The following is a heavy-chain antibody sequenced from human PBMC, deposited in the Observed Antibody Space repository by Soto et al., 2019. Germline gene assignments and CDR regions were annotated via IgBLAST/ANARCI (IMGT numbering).Heavy chain of an antibody. Sequence: QVQLVQSGAEVKKPGASVKVSCKASGYTFTSYGISWVRQAPGQGLEWMGWISAYNGNTNYEQKLQSRVTMTTDTPTSTAYMEVRSLRYDYTAVYYCARYRGSYALDYWGQGTLVTVSS. CDR3: ARYRGSYALDY. V-gene: IGHV1-18*01. CDR1: GYTFTSYG. CDR2: ISAYNGNT. J-gene: IGHJ4*02. D-gene: IGHD1-26*01.